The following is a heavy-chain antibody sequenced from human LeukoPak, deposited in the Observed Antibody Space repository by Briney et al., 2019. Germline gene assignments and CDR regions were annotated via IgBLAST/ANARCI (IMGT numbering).Heavy chain of an antibody. CDR3: AMALPPQNYYDSSGLVDY. V-gene: IGHV4-39*01. Sequence: SETLSLTCTVSGGSISSSSYYWGWIRQPPGKGLEWIGSIYYSGSTYYNPSLKSRVTISVDTSKNQFSLKLSSVTAADTAVYYCAMALPPQNYYDSSGLVDYWGQGTLVTVSS. CDR2: IYYSGST. CDR1: GGSISSSSYY. D-gene: IGHD3-22*01. J-gene: IGHJ4*02.